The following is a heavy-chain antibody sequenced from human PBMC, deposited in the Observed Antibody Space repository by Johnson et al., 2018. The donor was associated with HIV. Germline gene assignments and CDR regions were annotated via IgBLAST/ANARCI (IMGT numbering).Heavy chain of an antibody. CDR3: VRGGSDACDI. J-gene: IGHJ3*02. Sequence: VQLVESGGGLVQPGGSLRLSCVASGFTFTSYDMHWVRQATGEGLDWISAIGTAGDTLYPGSVKGRFTISRDNAKNSLYLKMNSLSPGDTAVYYCVRGGSDACDIWGQGTMVTVSS. D-gene: IGHD3-10*01. CDR2: IGTAGDT. V-gene: IGHV3-13*01. CDR1: GFTFTSYD.